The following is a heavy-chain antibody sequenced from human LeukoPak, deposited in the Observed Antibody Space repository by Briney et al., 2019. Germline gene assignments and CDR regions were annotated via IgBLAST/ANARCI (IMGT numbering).Heavy chain of an antibody. D-gene: IGHD3-10*01. CDR3: ARRLAGLDYYGSGRYYYYMDF. CDR2: INHSGST. Sequence: SETLSLTCAVYGGSFSGYYWSWIRQPPAKGLEWIGEINHSGSTNYNPSLKSRVTISVDTCKNQFSLKLSSVTAADTAVYYGARRLAGLDYYGSGRYYYYMDFRGKGTTVTVSS. CDR1: GGSFSGYY. J-gene: IGHJ6*03. V-gene: IGHV4-34*01.